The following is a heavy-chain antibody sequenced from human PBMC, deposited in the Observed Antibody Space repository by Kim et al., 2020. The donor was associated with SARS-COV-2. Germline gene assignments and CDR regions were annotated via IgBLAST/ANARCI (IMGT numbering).Heavy chain of an antibody. Sequence: GGSLRLSCAASGFTFDDYAMHWVRQAPGKGLEWVSGISWNSGSIGYADSVKGRFTISRDNAKNSLYLQMNSLRAEDTALYYYAKGIAVAGRGYYYYGMDVWGQGTTVTVSS. CDR1: GFTFDDYA. J-gene: IGHJ6*02. CDR2: ISWNSGSI. CDR3: AKGIAVAGRGYYYYGMDV. D-gene: IGHD6-19*01. V-gene: IGHV3-9*01.